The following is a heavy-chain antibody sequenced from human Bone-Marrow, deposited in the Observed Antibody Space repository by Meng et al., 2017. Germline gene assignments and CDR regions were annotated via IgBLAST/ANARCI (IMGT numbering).Heavy chain of an antibody. V-gene: IGHV1-69*06. CDR1: GGTFSSYA. CDR3: ARDHLFIVGATGEYFQH. D-gene: IGHD1-26*01. Sequence: SVKVSCKASGGTFSSYAISWARQAPGQGLEWMGGIIPIFGTANYAQKFQGRVTITADKSTSTAYMELSSLRSEDTAVYYCARDHLFIVGATGEYFQHWGQGTLVTVSS. CDR2: IIPIFGTA. J-gene: IGHJ1*01.